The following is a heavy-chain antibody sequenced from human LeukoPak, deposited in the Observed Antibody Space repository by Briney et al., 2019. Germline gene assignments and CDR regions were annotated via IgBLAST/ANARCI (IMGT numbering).Heavy chain of an antibody. Sequence: SETLSLTCTVSGGSISSYYWSWIPQPAGKGLEWIGRIYNSGSTNYNPSLKSRVTMSVDTSKNQFSLKLSSVTAADTAVYYCARVGRYYWDAFDIWGQGTMVTVSS. CDR2: IYNSGST. CDR1: GGSISSYY. D-gene: IGHD1-26*01. V-gene: IGHV4-4*07. J-gene: IGHJ3*02. CDR3: ARVGRYYWDAFDI.